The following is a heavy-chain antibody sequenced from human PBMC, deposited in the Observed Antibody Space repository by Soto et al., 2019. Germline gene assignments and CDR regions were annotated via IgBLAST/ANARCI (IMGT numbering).Heavy chain of an antibody. CDR3: ARDGGSGEAAGRSNWFDP. Sequence: SSYNMHWLRQAPDKGLEWLAVIWYDGKNQYYGDSLKGRLTISRDNSKNTLYLQTDSLRVEDTAVYYCARDGGSGEAAGRSNWFDPWGQGTLVTVSS. CDR2: IWYDGKNQ. CDR1: SSYN. J-gene: IGHJ5*02. D-gene: IGHD6-13*01. V-gene: IGHV3-33*01.